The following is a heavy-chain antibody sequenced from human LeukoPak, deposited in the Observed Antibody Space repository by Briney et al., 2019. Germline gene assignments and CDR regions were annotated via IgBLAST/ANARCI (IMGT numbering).Heavy chain of an antibody. V-gene: IGHV3-64*01. Sequence: GGSLRLSCAGTGFTFSTFHMNWVRQAPGKGLEYVSAITNSGGSTYYANSVRGRFTISRDNSKNTLYLQMDSLRAEDMAVYYCARRGAAAADYWGQGILVTVSS. D-gene: IGHD6-13*01. CDR2: ITNSGGST. CDR1: GFTFSTFH. J-gene: IGHJ4*02. CDR3: ARRGAAAADY.